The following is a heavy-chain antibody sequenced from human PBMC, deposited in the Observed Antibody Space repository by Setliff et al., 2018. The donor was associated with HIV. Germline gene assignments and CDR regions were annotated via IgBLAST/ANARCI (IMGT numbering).Heavy chain of an antibody. CDR3: ARQDQYDDSGYYVGFYGIDV. J-gene: IGHJ6*02. CDR1: GGSISSSSYY. Sequence: SETLSLTCTVSGGSISSSSYYWTWIRQPAGKGLEWIGRIYTTGSTNYNPSLKSRVTISVDTSKNQFSLKLSSVTAADTAVYYCARQDQYDDSGYYVGFYGIDVWGQGTTVTVSS. V-gene: IGHV4-61*02. CDR2: IYTTGST. D-gene: IGHD3-22*01.